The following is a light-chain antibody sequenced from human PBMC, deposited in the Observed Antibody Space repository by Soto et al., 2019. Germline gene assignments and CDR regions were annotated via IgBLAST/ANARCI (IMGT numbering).Light chain of an antibody. Sequence: IQMTQSPSTLSASVGDTVTISCRASQAISVSLAWYRQKPGKAPNLLIYDASTLQEGVPSRISGSGSGTEFTLTVTRLQPDDFATYFCQQYEKYSTFGHGTKVDVK. V-gene: IGKV1-5*01. CDR1: QAISVS. J-gene: IGKJ1*01. CDR3: QQYEKYST. CDR2: DAS.